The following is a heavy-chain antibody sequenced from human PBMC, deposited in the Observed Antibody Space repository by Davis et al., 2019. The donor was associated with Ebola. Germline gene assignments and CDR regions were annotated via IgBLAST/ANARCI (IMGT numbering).Heavy chain of an antibody. D-gene: IGHD3-3*01. Sequence: GESLKISCKGSGYSFTSYWIGWVRQMPGKGLEWMGIIYPGDSDTRYSPSFQGQVTISADKSISTAYLQWSSLKASDTAIYFCARHFVGKLFGMDVWGQGTMVIVSS. CDR1: GYSFTSYW. V-gene: IGHV5-51*01. J-gene: IGHJ6*02. CDR2: IYPGDSDT. CDR3: ARHFVGKLFGMDV.